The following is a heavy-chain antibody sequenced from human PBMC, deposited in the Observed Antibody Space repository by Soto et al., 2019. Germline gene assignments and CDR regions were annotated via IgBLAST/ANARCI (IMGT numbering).Heavy chain of an antibody. CDR2: IHAGSDNT. V-gene: IGHV1-3*01. J-gene: IGHJ6*02. D-gene: IGHD3-10*02. Sequence: QVQFVQSGAEVKEPGASVKVSCKASGSTFTAITLHWVRQAPGQRLEWMGCIHAGSDNTEYSQKFEDRLNITRDTSASIVYMELSSLRSEDTALYYCARDYVKLGMDVWGQGTTVTVSS. CDR1: GSTFTAIT. CDR3: ARDYVKLGMDV.